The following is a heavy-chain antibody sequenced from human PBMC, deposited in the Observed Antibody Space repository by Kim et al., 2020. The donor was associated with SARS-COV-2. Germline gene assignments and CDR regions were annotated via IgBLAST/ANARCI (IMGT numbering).Heavy chain of an antibody. CDR2: IYPGDSDT. J-gene: IGHJ4*02. Sequence: GESLKISCKGSGYSFTSYWIGWVRQMPGKGLEWMGIIYPGDSDTRYSPSFQGQVTISADKSISTAYLQWSSLKASDTAMYYCARIVDDSSGYYHPVVAFYDYWGQGTLVTVSS. CDR1: GYSFTSYW. CDR3: ARIVDDSSGYYHPVVAFYDY. D-gene: IGHD3-22*01. V-gene: IGHV5-51*01.